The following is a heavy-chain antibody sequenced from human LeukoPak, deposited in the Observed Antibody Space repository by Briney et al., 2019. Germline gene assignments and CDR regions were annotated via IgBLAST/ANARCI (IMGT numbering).Heavy chain of an antibody. V-gene: IGHV4-34*01. D-gene: IGHD4-17*01. CDR3: ARLVTVTTGGYYFDY. CDR1: GGSFSGYY. CDR2: INHSGST. Sequence: SETLSLTCAVYGGSFSGYYWSWIRQPPGKGLEWIGEINHSGSTYYNPSLKSRVTISVDTSKNQFSLKLSSVTAADTAVYYCARLVTVTTGGYYFDYWGQGTLVTVSS. J-gene: IGHJ4*02.